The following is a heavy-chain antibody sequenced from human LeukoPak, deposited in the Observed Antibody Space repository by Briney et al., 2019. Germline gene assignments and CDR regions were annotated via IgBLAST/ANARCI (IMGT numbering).Heavy chain of an antibody. D-gene: IGHD1-26*01. CDR1: GVTFSTYW. J-gene: IGHJ6*03. CDR2: INQDGSGT. V-gene: IGHV3-7*01. Sequence: GGSLRLSCAVSGVTFSTYWMSWVRQAPGKGLEWVANINQDGSGTYYVDSLKGRFTISRDNAKNSLYLQMNSLRVEDTAVYYCARDFHTLYSGIYYYYMDVWGKGTTVTVSS. CDR3: ARDFHTLYSGIYYYYMDV.